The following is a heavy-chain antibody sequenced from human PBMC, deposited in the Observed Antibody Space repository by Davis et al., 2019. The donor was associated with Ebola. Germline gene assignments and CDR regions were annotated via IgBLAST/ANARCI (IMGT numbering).Heavy chain of an antibody. D-gene: IGHD2-15*01. V-gene: IGHV1-18*01. CDR3: ARGDKFGYCSGGSCFDY. CDR2: ISAYNGNT. CDR1: GYTFTSYG. Sequence: ASVKVSCKAPGYTFTSYGISWVRQAPGQGLEWMGWISAYNGNTNYAQKLQGRVTMTTDTSTSTAYMELRSLRSDDTAVYYCARGDKFGYCSGGSCFDYWGQGTLVTVSS. J-gene: IGHJ4*02.